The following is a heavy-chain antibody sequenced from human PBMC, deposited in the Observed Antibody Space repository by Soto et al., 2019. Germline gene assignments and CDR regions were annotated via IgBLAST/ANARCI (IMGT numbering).Heavy chain of an antibody. CDR3: AACSVRGRGMDA. Sequence: SETLSLTCTVSGGSLSSYYWTWIRQPPGKGLEWIGYIYYSGNTYYNPSLKSRVTISVDTSKNQFSLKLSSVTAADTAVYYCAACSVRGRGMDAWGQGTTVTVSS. CDR1: GGSLSSYY. V-gene: IGHV4-59*12. CDR2: IYYSGNT. D-gene: IGHD3-10*01. J-gene: IGHJ6*02.